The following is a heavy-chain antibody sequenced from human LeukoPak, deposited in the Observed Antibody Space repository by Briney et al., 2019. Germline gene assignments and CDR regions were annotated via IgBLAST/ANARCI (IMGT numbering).Heavy chain of an antibody. CDR1: GYTFTDYY. Sequence: ASVKVSCMTSGYTFTDYYVHWVRQAPGQGLEWMGWINPYSGDTFYAQKFQGRVTMTRDTSVNTAYMELTRLMSDDTAVYYCARTRWGRAVSGLDSWGQGTLVTVSS. J-gene: IGHJ4*02. V-gene: IGHV1-2*02. CDR3: ARTRWGRAVSGLDS. D-gene: IGHD6-19*01. CDR2: INPYSGDT.